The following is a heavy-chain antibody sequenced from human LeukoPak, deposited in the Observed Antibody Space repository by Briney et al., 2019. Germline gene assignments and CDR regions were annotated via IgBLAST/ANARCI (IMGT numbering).Heavy chain of an antibody. CDR2: VSSEGNT. Sequence: GGSQRLSCVASGFTFSSFVMSWVRQAPGKGLQWVSAVSSEGNTFYADSVKGRFTISRDNSNNTLYLQMNNLRVEDTAVYYCAKDPHNYYDSGPFFPSPFDAFDIWGHGTLVTVSS. D-gene: IGHD3-22*01. V-gene: IGHV3-23*01. J-gene: IGHJ3*02. CDR3: AKDPHNYYDSGPFFPSPFDAFDI. CDR1: GFTFSSFV.